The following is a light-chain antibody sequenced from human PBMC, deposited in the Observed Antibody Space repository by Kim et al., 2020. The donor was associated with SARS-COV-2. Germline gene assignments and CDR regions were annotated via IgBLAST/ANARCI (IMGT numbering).Light chain of an antibody. CDR3: QQHNDWPLT. CDR1: RTAGNY. J-gene: IGKJ4*01. V-gene: IGKV3-15*01. Sequence: EIVMTQSPATLSVSPGERATLSCRASRTAGNYLAWYQQKPGQPPRLLIHHISTRATGIPARFSGSGSGTEFTLTISSLQSEDFAVYYCQQHNDWPLTFGGGTKLEI. CDR2: HIS.